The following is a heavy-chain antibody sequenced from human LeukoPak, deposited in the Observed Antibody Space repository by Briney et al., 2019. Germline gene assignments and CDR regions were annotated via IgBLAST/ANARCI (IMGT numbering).Heavy chain of an antibody. J-gene: IGHJ5*02. D-gene: IGHD3-10*01. CDR3: AREVTMVRGLSSNGGRAERSYWFDP. CDR1: GGSISSSNFY. Sequence: SETLSLTCTVSGGSISSSNFYWGWIRQPAGKGLEWIGRIYTSGSTNYNPSLKSRVTMSVDTSKNQFSLKLSSVTAADTAVYYCAREVTMVRGLSSNGGRAERSYWFDPWGQGTLVTVSS. CDR2: IYTSGST. V-gene: IGHV4-61*02.